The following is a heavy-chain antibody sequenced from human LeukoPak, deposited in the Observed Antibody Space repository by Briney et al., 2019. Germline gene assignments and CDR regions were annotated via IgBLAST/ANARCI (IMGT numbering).Heavy chain of an antibody. J-gene: IGHJ6*02. V-gene: IGHV4-59*08. CDR2: IYYSGST. CDR3: ARSMATAAADSDYYYYYGMDV. Sequence: PSETLSLTCSVSGGSISSYYWSWIRQPPGKGLEWIGYIYYSGSTNYNPSLKSRVTISVDTSKNQFSLKLSSVTAADTAVYYCARSMATAAADSDYYYYYGMDVWGQGTTVTVSS. D-gene: IGHD6-13*01. CDR1: GGSISSYY.